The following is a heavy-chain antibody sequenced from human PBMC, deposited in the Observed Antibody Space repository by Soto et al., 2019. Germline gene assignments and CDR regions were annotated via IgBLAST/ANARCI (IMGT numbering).Heavy chain of an antibody. CDR3: ERLIMTTVRVGLFDP. CDR2: IYYSGST. D-gene: IGHD4-17*01. V-gene: IGHV4-31*03. CDR1: GGSISSGGYY. J-gene: IGHJ5*02. Sequence: PSETLSLTCTVSGGSISSGGYYWSWIRQHPGKGLEWIGYIYYSGSTYYNPSLKSRVTISVDTSKNQFSLKLSSVTAADTAVYYCERLIMTTVRVGLFDPWGQGTLVTVYS.